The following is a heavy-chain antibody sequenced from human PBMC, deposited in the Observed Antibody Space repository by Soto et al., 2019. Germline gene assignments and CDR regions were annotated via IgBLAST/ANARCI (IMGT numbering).Heavy chain of an antibody. CDR1: GDSVSTNGVA. CDR3: ARGKHSTFDI. Sequence: QVQLQQSGPGLVKPSQTLSLTCAISGDSVSTNGVAWNWIRLSPSRGLEWLGRTLYRSKWYTDYALSVKSRITIHPDTSKNQFSLQLNSVTPEDTAIYYCARGKHSTFDIWGQGTMVAVSS. V-gene: IGHV6-1*01. D-gene: IGHD6-13*01. J-gene: IGHJ3*02. CDR2: TLYRSKWYT.